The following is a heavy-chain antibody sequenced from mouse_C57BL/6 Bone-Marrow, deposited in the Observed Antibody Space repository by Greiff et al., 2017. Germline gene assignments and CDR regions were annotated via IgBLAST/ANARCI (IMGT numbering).Heavy chain of an antibody. J-gene: IGHJ4*01. V-gene: IGHV2-3*01. CDR3: AKQTEDRSMITTRNYAMDY. CDR2: IWGDGST. Sequence: QVQLKQSGPGLVAPSQSLSITCTVSGFSLTSYGVSWVRQPPGKGLEWLGVIWGDGSTNYHSALISRLSISKDNSKSQVFLKRNSLQTDDTATYYCAKQTEDRSMITTRNYAMDYWGQGTSVTVSS. CDR1: GFSLTSYG. D-gene: IGHD2-4*01.